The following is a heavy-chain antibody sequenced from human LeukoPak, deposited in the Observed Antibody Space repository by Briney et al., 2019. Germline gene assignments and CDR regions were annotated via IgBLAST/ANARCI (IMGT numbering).Heavy chain of an antibody. V-gene: IGHV4-4*07. J-gene: IGHJ6*03. CDR1: GRSISSYY. Sequence: SETLSLTCTVSGRSISSYYWSWIRQPAGKGLEWIGRIYTSGSTNYNPSLKSRVTMSVDTSKNQFSLKLSSVTAADTAVYYCARDSRAARPLKLYYYYYMDVWGKGTTVTVSS. CDR2: IYTSGST. D-gene: IGHD6-6*01. CDR3: ARDSRAARPLKLYYYYYMDV.